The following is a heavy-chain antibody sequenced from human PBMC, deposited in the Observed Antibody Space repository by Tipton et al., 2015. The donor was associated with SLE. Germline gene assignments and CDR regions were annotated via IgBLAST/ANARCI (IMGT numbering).Heavy chain of an antibody. D-gene: IGHD6-13*01. CDR1: GDSVSSNSVA. V-gene: IGHV6-1*01. CDR3: ARTPLEGAAAGYFDY. CDR2: TYYRSKWYN. J-gene: IGHJ4*02. Sequence: GLVKPSQTLSLTCAISGDSVSSNSVAWYWIRQSPSRGLEWLGRTYYRSKWYNDYAVSVKSRITIKPDTSKNQFSLLLNSVTPEDTAVYYWARTPLEGAAAGYFDYWGQGTLVTVSS.